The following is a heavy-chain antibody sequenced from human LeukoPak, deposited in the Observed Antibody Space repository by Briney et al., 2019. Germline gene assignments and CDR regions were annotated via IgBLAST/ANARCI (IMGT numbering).Heavy chain of an antibody. J-gene: IGHJ5*02. Sequence: PGGSLRLSCAASGFTFSSYAMSWVRQAPGKGLELVSAISGSGGSTYYADSVKGRFTISRDNSKNTLYLQMNSLRAEDTAVYYCAKDPRGPVVNAGWFDPWGQGTLVTVSS. CDR2: ISGSGGST. V-gene: IGHV3-23*01. D-gene: IGHD2-21*01. CDR1: GFTFSSYA. CDR3: AKDPRGPVVNAGWFDP.